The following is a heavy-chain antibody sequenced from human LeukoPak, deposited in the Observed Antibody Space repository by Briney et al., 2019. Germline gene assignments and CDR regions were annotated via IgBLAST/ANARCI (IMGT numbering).Heavy chain of an antibody. J-gene: IGHJ4*02. CDR1: GLPIADFA. V-gene: IGHV3-43*02. D-gene: IGHD6-13*01. CDR2: ISGDGVST. CDR3: AKEAGKFDY. Sequence: GGSLRLSCVASGLPIADFAMHWVRQAPGKGLEWVSLISGDGVSTFYADPVKGRFSISRDNSKNSLYLEMNSLRTEDAAMYYCAKEAGKFDYWGQGTLVAVSS.